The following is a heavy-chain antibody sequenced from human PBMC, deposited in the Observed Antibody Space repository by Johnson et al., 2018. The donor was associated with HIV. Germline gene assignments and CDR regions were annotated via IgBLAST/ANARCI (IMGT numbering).Heavy chain of an antibody. CDR1: GFTFSSYG. CDR3: ARARGAFDI. CDR2: IRYDGSNK. J-gene: IGHJ3*02. V-gene: IGHV3-30*02. Sequence: QVQLVESGGGVVQPGGSLRLSCAASGFTFSSYGMHCVRQAPGKWLEWVAFIRYDGSNKYYADSVKGRFTISRDNSKNTLYLQMNSLRAEDTAVYYCARARGAFDIWGQGTMVTVSS.